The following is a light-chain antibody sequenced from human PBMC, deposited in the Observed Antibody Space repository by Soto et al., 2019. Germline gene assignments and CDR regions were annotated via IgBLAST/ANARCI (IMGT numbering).Light chain of an antibody. J-gene: IGLJ2*01. Sequence: QSALTQPASVSGSPGQSITISCTGTSSDVGDYNYVSWYQQHPGKAPKLMIYEVNNRPSGVSNRFSGSKSGNTASLTISGLQAEDEADYYCSSYTSSSTLVVFGGGTQLTVL. CDR1: SSDVGDYNY. CDR3: SSYTSSSTLVV. V-gene: IGLV2-14*01. CDR2: EVN.